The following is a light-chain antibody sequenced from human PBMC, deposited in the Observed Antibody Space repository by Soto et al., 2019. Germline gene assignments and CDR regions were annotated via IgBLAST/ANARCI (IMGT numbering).Light chain of an antibody. V-gene: IGKV1-5*01. CDR3: QQYNSYSSYT. CDR1: QSISSW. CDR2: DAS. J-gene: IGKJ2*01. Sequence: DIQMPQSPSTLSASVGDRVTITFRASQSISSWMAWYQQKPGKAPKLLIYDASSLESGVPSRFSGSGSGTEFTLTISSLQPDDFATYYCQQYNSYSSYTFGQGTKVDIK.